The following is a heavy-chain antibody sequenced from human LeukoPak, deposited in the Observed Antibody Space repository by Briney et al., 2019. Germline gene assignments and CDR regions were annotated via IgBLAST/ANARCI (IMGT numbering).Heavy chain of an antibody. D-gene: IGHD3-10*01. Sequence: SETLSLTCTVYGGSFSGYYWSWIRQPPGKGLEWIGEINHSGSTNYNPSLKSRLTISVDTSKNQFSLKLSSVTAADTAVYYCARLYGSGSYYNYWGQGTLVTVSS. J-gene: IGHJ4*02. CDR1: GGSFSGYY. CDR3: ARLYGSGSYYNY. V-gene: IGHV4-34*01. CDR2: INHSGST.